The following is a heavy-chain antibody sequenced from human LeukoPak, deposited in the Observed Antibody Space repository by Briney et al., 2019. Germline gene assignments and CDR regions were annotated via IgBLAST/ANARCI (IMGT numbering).Heavy chain of an antibody. V-gene: IGHV7-4-1*02. J-gene: IGHJ4*02. Sequence: GASVKVSCKASGYIFTSYAMNWVRQAPGQGLEWMGWINTNTGNPTYAQGFTGRFVFSLDTSVSTAFLQISSLKAADTAVYYCVRNGIYPLIYYDYWGQGTLVTVSS. CDR2: INTNTGNP. CDR3: VRNGIYPLIYYDY. CDR1: GYIFTSYA. D-gene: IGHD5-12*01.